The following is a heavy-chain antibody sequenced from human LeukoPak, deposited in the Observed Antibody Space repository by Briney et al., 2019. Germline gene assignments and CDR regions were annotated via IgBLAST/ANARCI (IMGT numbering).Heavy chain of an antibody. V-gene: IGHV3-23*01. CDR1: GFTFGRFA. CDR3: TTESFHY. D-gene: IGHD3-10*01. CDR2: ISNSGTIT. J-gene: IGHJ4*02. Sequence: GGSLRLSXAXSGFTFGRFAXNWVRQAPGKGLEWVSIISNSGTITSYADSVKGRFTISRDNSKNTVYLQMNSLRAEDTALYYCTTESFHYWGQGSLVAVSS.